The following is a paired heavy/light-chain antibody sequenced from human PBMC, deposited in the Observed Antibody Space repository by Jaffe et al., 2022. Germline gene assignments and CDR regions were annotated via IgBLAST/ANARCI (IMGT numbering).Heavy chain of an antibody. CDR3: ARREQVRQGLVIIKGYYMDV. J-gene: IGHJ6*03. Sequence: QVQLQESGPGLVKPSETLSLTCAVSGYSISSGYYWGWIRQPPGKGLEWIGSIYHSGSTYYNPSLKSRVTISVDTSKNQFSLKLSSVTAADTAVYYCARREQVRQGLVIIKGYYMDVWGKGTTVTVSS. CDR2: IYHSGST. D-gene: IGHD3-9*01. CDR1: GYSISSGYY. V-gene: IGHV4-38-2*01.
Light chain of an antibody. J-gene: IGKJ1*01. CDR3: QQYGSSPRET. CDR1: QSVSSSY. Sequence: EIVLTQSPGTLSLSPGERATLSCRASQSVSSSYLAWYQQKPGQAPRLLIYGASSRATGIPDRFSGSGSGTDFTLTISRLEPEDFAVYYCQQYGSSPRETFGQGTKVEIK. CDR2: GAS. V-gene: IGKV3-20*01.